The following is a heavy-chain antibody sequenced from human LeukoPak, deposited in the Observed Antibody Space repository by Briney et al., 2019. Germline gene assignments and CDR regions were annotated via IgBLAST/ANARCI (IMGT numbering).Heavy chain of an antibody. D-gene: IGHD3-10*01. CDR2: ISGSGGST. Sequence: PGRSLRLSCAASGFTLSSYAMSWVRQAPGKGLEWVSAISGSGGSTYYADSVKGRFTISRDNSKNTLYLQMNSLRSEDTAVYYCAKGRPSITRYEARFFDYWGKGALVTVAS. CDR3: AKGRPSITRYEARFFDY. V-gene: IGHV3-23*01. J-gene: IGHJ4*02. CDR1: GFTLSSYA.